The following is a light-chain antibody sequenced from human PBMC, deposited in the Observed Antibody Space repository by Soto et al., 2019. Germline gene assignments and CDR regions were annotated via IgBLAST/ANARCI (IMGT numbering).Light chain of an antibody. CDR1: QSISTW. CDR2: DAS. CDR3: QQYSDSSGA. J-gene: IGKJ1*01. V-gene: IGKV1-5*01. Sequence: DIQMTQSPSTLSASVGDRVTITCRASQSISTWLAWYQQKPGKAPKLLILDASTLESGGPSRFSGSGSGTDFTLTISSLQPDDFATYYCQQYSDSSGAFGQGTKVDI.